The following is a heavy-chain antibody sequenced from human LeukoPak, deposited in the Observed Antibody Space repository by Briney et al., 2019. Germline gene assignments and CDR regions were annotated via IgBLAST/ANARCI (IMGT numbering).Heavy chain of an antibody. CDR1: EFTFSNYG. CDR2: IASDGKDK. D-gene: IGHD1-14*01. Sequence: PGGSLRLSCAATEFTFSNYGMHRVRQAPGKGLEWVAVIASDGKDKHYADSVKGRFTISRDNSKNTLYLQMSSLRAEDTALYYCAKDLNRGPATYYFDYWGQGTLVTVSS. J-gene: IGHJ4*02. V-gene: IGHV3-30*18. CDR3: AKDLNRGPATYYFDY.